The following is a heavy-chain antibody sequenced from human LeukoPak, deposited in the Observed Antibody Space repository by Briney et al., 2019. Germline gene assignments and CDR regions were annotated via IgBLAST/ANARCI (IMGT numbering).Heavy chain of an antibody. J-gene: IGHJ2*01. V-gene: IGHV4-4*07. Sequence: SETLSLTCTVSGGSISSYYWSWIRQPAGKGLEWIGRIYTSGSTNYNPSLKSRVTMSVDTSKNQFSLKLSSVTAADTAVYYGARVYYSGSYDYWYFDLWGRGTLVTVSS. CDR2: IYTSGST. D-gene: IGHD6-13*01. CDR3: ARVYYSGSYDYWYFDL. CDR1: GGSISSYY.